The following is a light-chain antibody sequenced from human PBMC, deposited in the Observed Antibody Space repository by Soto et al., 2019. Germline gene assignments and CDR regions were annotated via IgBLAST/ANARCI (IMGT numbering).Light chain of an antibody. V-gene: IGKV1-33*01. CDR1: QDITND. J-gene: IGKJ4*01. CDR2: EAS. Sequence: DIHMTQSPSSLSASVGDRVTITCQASQDITNDLNWYQQKPGKAPKVLIYEASNLKTGVPSRFSGSGSGTDFTFTISSLQPEDIATYFCQQYDNVPLTFGGGTKVEIK. CDR3: QQYDNVPLT.